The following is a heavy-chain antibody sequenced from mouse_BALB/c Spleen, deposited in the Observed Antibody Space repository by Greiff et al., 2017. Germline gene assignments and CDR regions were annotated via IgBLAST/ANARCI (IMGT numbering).Heavy chain of an antibody. D-gene: IGHD6-5*01. CDR3: ARMHYYFDY. J-gene: IGHJ2*01. CDR2: INPSSGYT. V-gene: IGHV1-4*01. Sequence: VQRVESGAELARPGASVKMSCKASGYTFTSYTMHWVKQRPGQGLEWIGYINPSSGYTNYNQKFKDKATLTADKSSSTAYMQLSSLTSEDSAVYYCARMHYYFDYWGQGTTLTVSS. CDR1: GYTFTSYT.